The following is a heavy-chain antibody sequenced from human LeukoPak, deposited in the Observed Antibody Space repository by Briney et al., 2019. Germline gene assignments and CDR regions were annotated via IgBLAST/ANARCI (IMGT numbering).Heavy chain of an antibody. D-gene: IGHD2-15*01. CDR2: IYTSGST. J-gene: IGHJ4*02. V-gene: IGHV4-4*07. CDR3: ARGGAGYCSGGSCYVDY. CDR1: GGSISSYY. Sequence: SETLSLTCTVSGGSISSYYWSWIRQPAGKGLEWIGRIYTSGSTNHNPSLKSRVTMSVDTSKNQFSLKLSSVTAADTAVYYCARGGAGYCSGGSCYVDYWGQGTLVTVSS.